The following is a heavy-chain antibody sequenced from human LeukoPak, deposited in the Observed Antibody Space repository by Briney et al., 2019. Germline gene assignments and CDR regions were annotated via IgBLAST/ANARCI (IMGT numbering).Heavy chain of an antibody. CDR2: INGDGSST. J-gene: IGHJ3*02. D-gene: IGHD5-24*01. V-gene: IGHV3-74*01. Sequence: GGSLRLSCAGSGFIFSQFWMQWVRQVPGKGLVWVSRINGDGSSTNYADSVKGRFTISRDNAKNTLYLQMNSLRAEDTAVYYCARDRYHYGYAFDIWGQGTMVTVSS. CDR1: GFIFSQFW. CDR3: ARDRYHYGYAFDI.